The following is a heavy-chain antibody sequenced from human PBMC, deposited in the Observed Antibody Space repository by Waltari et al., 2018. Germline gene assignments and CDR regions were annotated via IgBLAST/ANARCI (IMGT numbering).Heavy chain of an antibody. CDR2: SYPSGGT. V-gene: IGHV4-4*02. CDR3: ARDRVGIMITFGGVIRKKTDAFDI. CDR1: GGSISSSNW. J-gene: IGHJ3*02. D-gene: IGHD3-16*02. Sequence: QVQLQESGPGLVKPSGTLSLTCAVSGGSISSSNWWSWVRQPPGKGLEWIGESYPSGGTNDTPALKSRVPISVDKSKNQFSLKLSSVTAADTAVYYCARDRVGIMITFGGVIRKKTDAFDIWGQGTMVTVSS.